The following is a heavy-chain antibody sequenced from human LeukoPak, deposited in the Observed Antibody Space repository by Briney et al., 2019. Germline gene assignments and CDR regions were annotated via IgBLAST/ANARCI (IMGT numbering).Heavy chain of an antibody. CDR2: ISGSGGST. V-gene: IGHV3-23*01. D-gene: IGHD2-2*01. Sequence: GSLRLSCAASGFTFSSYAMSWVRQAPGKGLGWVSAISGSGGSTYYADSVKGRFTISRDNSKNTLYLQMNSLRAEDTAVYYCAKRPSCSSTSCYPSDYWGQGTLVTVSS. J-gene: IGHJ4*02. CDR3: AKRPSCSSTSCYPSDY. CDR1: GFTFSSYA.